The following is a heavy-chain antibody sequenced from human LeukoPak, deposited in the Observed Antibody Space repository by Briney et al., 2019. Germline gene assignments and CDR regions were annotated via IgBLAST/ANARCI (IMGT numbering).Heavy chain of an antibody. CDR1: GFTFSSYA. J-gene: IGHJ4*02. CDR2: ISYDGSNK. D-gene: IGHD1-20*01. Sequence: PGGSLRLSCAASGFTFSSYAMPWVRQAPGKGLEWVAVISYDGSNKYYADSVKGRFTISRDNSKNTLYLQMNSLRAEDTAVYYCAKRTSNWNYFDYWGQGTLVTVSS. CDR3: AKRTSNWNYFDY. V-gene: IGHV3-30-3*02.